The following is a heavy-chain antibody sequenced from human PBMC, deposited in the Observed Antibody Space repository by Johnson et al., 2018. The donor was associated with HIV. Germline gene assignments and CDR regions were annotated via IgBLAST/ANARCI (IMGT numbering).Heavy chain of an antibody. CDR2: ISYDGSNK. CDR1: GFTFSSYA. J-gene: IGHJ3*02. Sequence: QVQLVESGGRVVRPGGSLRLSCAASGFTFSSYAMHWVRQAPGKGLEWVAVISYDGSNKYYADSVKGRFTISRDNSKNTLYLQMSRLRVEDTAVDCCAIVRIIYSSSSHAFDIWGQGTMVTVSS. CDR3: AIVRIIYSSSSHAFDI. D-gene: IGHD6-6*01. V-gene: IGHV3-30-3*01.